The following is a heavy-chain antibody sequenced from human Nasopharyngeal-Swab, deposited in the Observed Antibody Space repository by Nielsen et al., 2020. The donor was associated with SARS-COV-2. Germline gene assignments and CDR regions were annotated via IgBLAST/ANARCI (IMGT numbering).Heavy chain of an antibody. CDR3: AKDVGSYQKSPPFDY. CDR2: MSEDGRNK. Sequence: GGSLRLSCAASGFTFSNYGMHWVRQAPGKGLEWVALMSEDGRNKYYAKSLEGRFTISRDNSKNTLFLQIHSLRAEDTAVYYCAKDVGSYQKSPPFDYWGQGALVTVSS. J-gene: IGHJ4*02. D-gene: IGHD1-26*01. V-gene: IGHV3-30*18. CDR1: GFTFSNYG.